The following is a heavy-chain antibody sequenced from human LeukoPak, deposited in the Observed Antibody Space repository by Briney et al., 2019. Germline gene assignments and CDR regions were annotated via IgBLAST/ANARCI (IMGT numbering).Heavy chain of an antibody. CDR2: IYYSGST. CDR3: AGRYGDYAIDY. V-gene: IGHV4-59*08. J-gene: IGHJ4*02. D-gene: IGHD4-17*01. Sequence: SETLSLTCTVSGGSISSYYWSWIRQPPGKGLEWIGYIYYSGSTNYNPSLKSRVTISVDTSKNQFSLKLSSVTAADTAVYYCAGRYGDYAIDYWGQGTLVTVSS. CDR1: GGSISSYY.